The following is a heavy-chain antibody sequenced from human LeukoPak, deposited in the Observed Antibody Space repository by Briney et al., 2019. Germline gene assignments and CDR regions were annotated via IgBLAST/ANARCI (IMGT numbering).Heavy chain of an antibody. D-gene: IGHD3-9*01. CDR3: ARSPGENILNY. J-gene: IGHJ4*02. CDR2: ISGSGSHI. CDR1: GFSINSYE. V-gene: IGHV3-48*03. Sequence: GGSLRLSCVVSGFSINSYEMNWVRQAPGKGLEWVSYISGSGSHIYYADSVKGRFTISRDNAKNSLYLQMNSLRAEDTAVYYCARSPGENILNYWGQGTLVTVSS.